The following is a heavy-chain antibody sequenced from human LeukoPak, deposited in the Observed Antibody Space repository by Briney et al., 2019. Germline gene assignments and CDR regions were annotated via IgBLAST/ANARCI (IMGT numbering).Heavy chain of an antibody. CDR1: GVSISSYY. J-gene: IGHJ3*02. V-gene: IGHV4-4*07. Sequence: SETLSLTCTVAGVSISSYYWIWIRQPAGKGLEWIGRIYTSGGTNDNPSLKSRVTMSVDTSKNQFSLKLSSVTAADTAVYYCARGADAFDIWGQGTMVTVSS. CDR3: ARGADAFDI. CDR2: IYTSGGT.